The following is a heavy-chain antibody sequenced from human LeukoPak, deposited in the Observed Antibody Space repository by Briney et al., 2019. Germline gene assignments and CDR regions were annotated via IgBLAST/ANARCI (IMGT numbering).Heavy chain of an antibody. J-gene: IGHJ4*02. CDR3: ARRVAVAGYFNY. Sequence: PSQALSLTCAVSGGSISSGGYSWSWIRQPPGKGLEWIGYIYHSGSTYYNPSLKSRVTISVDRSKNQFSLKLSSVTAADTAVYYCARRVAVAGYFNYWGQGTLVTVSS. CDR2: IYHSGST. CDR1: GGSISSGGYS. V-gene: IGHV4-30-2*01. D-gene: IGHD6-19*01.